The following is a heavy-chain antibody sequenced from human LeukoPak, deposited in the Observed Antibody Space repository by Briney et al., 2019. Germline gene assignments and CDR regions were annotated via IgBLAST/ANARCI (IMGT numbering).Heavy chain of an antibody. J-gene: IGHJ4*02. D-gene: IGHD5-18*01. V-gene: IGHV3-48*04. CDR3: ARDQPIGYNYGYPFDN. CDR1: GFTFSSYS. Sequence: PGGSLRLSCAASGFTFSSYSVNWVRQAPGKGVEWGSYISSSGSTIYYADSVKGRFTISRHNAKNSLYLQMNNLRVEDTAVYYCARDQPIGYNYGYPFDNWGQGTLVTVSS. CDR2: ISSSGSTI.